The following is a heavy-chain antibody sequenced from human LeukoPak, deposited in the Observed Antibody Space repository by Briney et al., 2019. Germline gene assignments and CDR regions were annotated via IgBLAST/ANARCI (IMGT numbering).Heavy chain of an antibody. Sequence: GSLRLSCAASGFTFSSYAMSWARQAPGKGLEWVSAISGSGGSIYHADSVKGRFTISRDNSKNTLYLQMNSLRAEDTAVYYCAKPWISYDCSGYYPYYFDYWGQGTLVTVSS. CDR1: GFTFSSYA. D-gene: IGHD3-22*01. CDR2: ISGSGGSI. CDR3: AKPWISYDCSGYYPYYFDY. V-gene: IGHV3-23*01. J-gene: IGHJ4*02.